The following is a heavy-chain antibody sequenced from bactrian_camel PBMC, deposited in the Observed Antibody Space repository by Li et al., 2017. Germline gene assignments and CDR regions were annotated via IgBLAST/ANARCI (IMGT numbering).Heavy chain of an antibody. J-gene: IGHJ4*01. D-gene: IGHD1*01. Sequence: HVQLVESGGGLVQAGGSLKLSCVASQFTFSSSRSCMAWFRQAPGKDREGVAALHWVLGKPYYNDSLEGRFTIAQDKAKNMLYLQMDRLRPEDTAMYFCAAAVSFQSISWFAASMYKYWGQGTQVTVS. CDR2: LHWVLGKP. V-gene: IGHV3S1*01. CDR1: QFTFSSSRSC. CDR3: AAAVSFQSISWFAASMYKY.